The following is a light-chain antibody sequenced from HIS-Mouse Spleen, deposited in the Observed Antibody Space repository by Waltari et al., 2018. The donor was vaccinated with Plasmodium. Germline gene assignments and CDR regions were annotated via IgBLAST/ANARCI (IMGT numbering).Light chain of an antibody. CDR1: ALPPKN. Sequence: SYELSQPPSVSVSPGQKARITCSADALPPKNAYCYQQKSGHAPVLVIYEDIKRPSGIPERFSGSSSGTMATLTISGAQVEDEADYYCYSTDSSGNHRVFGGGTKLTVL. CDR2: EDI. V-gene: IGLV3-10*01. J-gene: IGLJ3*02. CDR3: YSTDSSGNHRV.